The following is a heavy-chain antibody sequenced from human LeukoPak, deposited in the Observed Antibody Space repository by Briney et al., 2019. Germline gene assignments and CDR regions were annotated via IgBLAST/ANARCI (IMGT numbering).Heavy chain of an antibody. Sequence: ASVKVSCKASGDTFTINDINWVRQATGQGLEWMGWMNPNSGNTGYAQKFQGRVTMTRNTSISTSYMELTNLRSEDTAVYYCARVRAAGTWAFDIWGQGTTVTVSS. J-gene: IGHJ3*02. V-gene: IGHV1-8*01. CDR2: MNPNSGNT. CDR3: ARVRAAGTWAFDI. D-gene: IGHD6-13*01. CDR1: GDTFTIND.